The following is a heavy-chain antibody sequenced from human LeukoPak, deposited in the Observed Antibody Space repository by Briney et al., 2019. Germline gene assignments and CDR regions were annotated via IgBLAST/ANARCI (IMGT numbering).Heavy chain of an antibody. CDR2: ISSGSSTI. CDR1: GFTFSSYS. Sequence: GGSLRLSCAASGFTFSSYSMNWVRQAPGMGLEWVSYISSGSSTIYYADSVKGRFTISRDNAKNSLYLQMNSLRDEDTAVYYCAKSSGWFLDYWGQGTLVTVSS. J-gene: IGHJ4*02. V-gene: IGHV3-48*02. D-gene: IGHD6-19*01. CDR3: AKSSGWFLDY.